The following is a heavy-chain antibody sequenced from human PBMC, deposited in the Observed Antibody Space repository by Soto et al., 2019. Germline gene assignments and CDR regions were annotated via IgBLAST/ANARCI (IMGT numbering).Heavy chain of an antibody. Sequence: ASVKVSCKGCGYTLTELSMHWVRQAPGTGLEWMGGFDPEDGETIYAQKFQGGVTMTEDTSTDTAYMELSSLRSEDTAVYYCATGPRRYCSGGSCYYFDYWGQGTLVTVSS. CDR2: FDPEDGET. J-gene: IGHJ4*02. D-gene: IGHD2-15*01. V-gene: IGHV1-24*01. CDR1: GYTLTELS. CDR3: ATGPRRYCSGGSCYYFDY.